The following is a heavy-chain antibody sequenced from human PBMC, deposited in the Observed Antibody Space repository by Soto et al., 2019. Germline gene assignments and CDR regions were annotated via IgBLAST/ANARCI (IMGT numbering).Heavy chain of an antibody. Sequence: QVQLVQSGAEVRKPGASVKVSCKASGYTFSNYGLSWVRQAPGQGLEWMGWISDYNGNTHYAQKFQGRLIMTTDTSKXTXXXEXXRLTPDDTAVYFCAREGYYSGSGTYSPPRYYGMDVWGQGTTVTVSS. CDR3: AREGYYSGSGTYSPPRYYGMDV. V-gene: IGHV1-18*01. CDR1: GYTFSNYG. D-gene: IGHD3-10*01. J-gene: IGHJ6*02. CDR2: ISDYNGNT.